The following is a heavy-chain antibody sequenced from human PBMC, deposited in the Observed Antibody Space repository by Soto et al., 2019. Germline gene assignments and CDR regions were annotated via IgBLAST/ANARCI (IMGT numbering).Heavy chain of an antibody. Sequence: ASVKVSCKASGYTFTSYGISWVRQAPGQGLEWMGWISAYNGSTNYAQKLQGRVTMTTDTSTSTAYMELRSLRSDDTAVYYCARVGWNRDYYYYGMDVWGQGTTVTVSS. CDR1: GYTFTSYG. J-gene: IGHJ6*02. V-gene: IGHV1-18*04. CDR2: ISAYNGST. D-gene: IGHD1-1*01. CDR3: ARVGWNRDYYYYGMDV.